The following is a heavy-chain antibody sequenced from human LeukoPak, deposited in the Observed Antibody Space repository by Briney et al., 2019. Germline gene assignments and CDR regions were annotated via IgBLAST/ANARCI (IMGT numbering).Heavy chain of an antibody. CDR1: GGTFSSYA. Sequence: ASVKVSCKASGGTFSSYAISWVRQAPGQGLEWMGGIIPIFGTANYAQKFQGRVTITTDESTGTAYMELSSLRSEDTAVYYCAREVTMVRGVIHSDAFDIWGQGTMVTVSS. D-gene: IGHD3-10*01. CDR3: AREVTMVRGVIHSDAFDI. V-gene: IGHV1-69*05. J-gene: IGHJ3*02. CDR2: IIPIFGTA.